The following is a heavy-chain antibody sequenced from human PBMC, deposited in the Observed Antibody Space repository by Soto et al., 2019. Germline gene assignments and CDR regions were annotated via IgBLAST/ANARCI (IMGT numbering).Heavy chain of an antibody. CDR1: GGSISSGGYY. Sequence: NPSETLSLTCTVSGGSISSGGYYWSWIRQHPGKGLEWIGYIYYSGSTYYNPSLKSRVTISVDTSKNQFSLKLSSVTAADTAVYYCARAFKYCSGGSCPVAGDYYGMDVWGQGTTVTVSS. V-gene: IGHV4-31*03. CDR3: ARAFKYCSGGSCPVAGDYYGMDV. D-gene: IGHD2-15*01. CDR2: IYYSGST. J-gene: IGHJ6*02.